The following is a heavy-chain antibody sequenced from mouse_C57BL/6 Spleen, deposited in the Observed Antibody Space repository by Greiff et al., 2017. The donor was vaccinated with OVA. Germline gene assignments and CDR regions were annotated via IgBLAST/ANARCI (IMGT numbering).Heavy chain of an antibody. CDR3: AIGGYDYGGFAWFAY. D-gene: IGHD2-4*01. CDR1: GYTFTSYW. CDR2: IHPNSGST. V-gene: IGHV1-64*01. Sequence: VQLQQPGAELVKPGASVKLSCKASGYTFTSYWMHWVKQRPGQGLEWIGMIHPNSGSTKYNEKFKSKATLTVDKSSSTAYRQLSSLTSEDSAVYYCAIGGYDYGGFAWFAYWGQGTLVTVSA. J-gene: IGHJ3*01.